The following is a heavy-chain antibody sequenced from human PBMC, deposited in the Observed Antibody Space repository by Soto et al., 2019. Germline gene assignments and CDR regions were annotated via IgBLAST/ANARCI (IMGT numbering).Heavy chain of an antibody. CDR1: GGTFSSYA. Sequence: QVQLVQSGAEVKKPGSSVKVSCKASGGTFSSYAISWVRQAPGQGLEWMGGISPIFGTANYAQKFQGRVTITADESTSTAYMELSSLRSEDTAVYYCARGGEGATIPHYSYGMDVWGQGTTVTVSS. CDR2: ISPIFGTA. D-gene: IGHD1-26*01. J-gene: IGHJ6*02. V-gene: IGHV1-69*12. CDR3: ARGGEGATIPHYSYGMDV.